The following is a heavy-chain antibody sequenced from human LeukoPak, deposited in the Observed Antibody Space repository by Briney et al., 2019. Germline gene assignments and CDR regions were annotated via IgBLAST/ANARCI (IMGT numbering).Heavy chain of an antibody. CDR3: ARRFYDFWSGPLNYFDY. CDR1: GYSFTSYW. V-gene: IGHV5-51*01. CDR2: IYPGDSDT. D-gene: IGHD3-3*01. Sequence: GESLKISCKGSGYSFTSYWIGWVRQMPGKGLEWMGIIYPGDSDTRYSPSFQGQVTISADKSISTAYLQWSSLKASDTAMYYCARRFYDFWSGPLNYFDYWGQGTLVTVSS. J-gene: IGHJ4*02.